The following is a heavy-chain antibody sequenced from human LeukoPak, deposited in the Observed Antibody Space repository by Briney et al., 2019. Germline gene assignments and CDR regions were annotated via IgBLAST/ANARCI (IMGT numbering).Heavy chain of an antibody. D-gene: IGHD2-2*01. Sequence: GGSLRLSCEASGFTFRNYGMHWVRQAPGKGLEWVAVISYDGRNIHYPDSVKGRFTISRDISTDTLWLQMDSLRTEDTAVYYCAKGPLRGTAAAIDYWGQGTLVTVSS. CDR1: GFTFRNYG. J-gene: IGHJ4*02. CDR3: AKGPLRGTAAAIDY. V-gene: IGHV3-30*18. CDR2: ISYDGRNI.